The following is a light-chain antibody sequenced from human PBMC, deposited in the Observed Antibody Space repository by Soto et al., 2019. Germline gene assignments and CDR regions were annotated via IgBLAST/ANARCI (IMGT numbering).Light chain of an antibody. CDR1: QSVSRK. CDR2: GAS. Sequence: EVVRTQSPATLSVSPGERATVSCRASQSVSRKLAWYQQTRGQAPRLLIYGASTRATGVPARFSGSGSGTDFTLTINRLEPEDFAVYYCQERTGWPPWTFGQGTKVDIK. J-gene: IGKJ1*01. V-gene: IGKV3-11*01. CDR3: QERTGWPPWT.